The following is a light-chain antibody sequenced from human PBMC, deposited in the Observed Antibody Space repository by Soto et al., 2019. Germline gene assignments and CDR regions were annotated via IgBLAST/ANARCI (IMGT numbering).Light chain of an antibody. CDR2: DAS. Sequence: EIVLTQSPATLSLSPGERATPSCRASQSVSSYLAWYQQKPGQAPRLLIYDASNRATGIPARFSGSGSGTDFTLTISSLEPEDFAVYYCQQRSYWPTFGGGTKVEIK. CDR1: QSVSSY. V-gene: IGKV3-11*01. J-gene: IGKJ4*01. CDR3: QQRSYWPT.